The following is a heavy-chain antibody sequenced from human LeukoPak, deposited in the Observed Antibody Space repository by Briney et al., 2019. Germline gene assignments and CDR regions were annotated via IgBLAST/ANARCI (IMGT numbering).Heavy chain of an antibody. CDR2: INHSGST. V-gene: IGHV4-34*01. J-gene: IGHJ4*02. Sequence: SETLSLTCAVYGGSFSGYYWSWIRQPPGKGLEWIGEINHSGSTNYNPSLKSRVTISVDTSKNQFSLKLSSVPAADTAVYYCARGFPLKALGELSLYFDYWGQGTLVTVSS. D-gene: IGHD3-16*02. CDR1: GGSFSGYY. CDR3: ARGFPLKALGELSLYFDY.